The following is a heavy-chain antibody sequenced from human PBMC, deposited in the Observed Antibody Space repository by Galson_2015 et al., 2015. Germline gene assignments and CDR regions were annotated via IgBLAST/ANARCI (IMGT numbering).Heavy chain of an antibody. J-gene: IGHJ3*02. V-gene: IGHV3-7*03. CDR1: GFTFSSYW. Sequence: SLRLSCAASGFTFSSYWMSWVRQAPGKGLEWVANIKQDGSEKYYVDSVKGRFTISRDNAKNSLYLQMNSLRAEDTAVYYCARDGRNLMVRGVIDYAFDIWGQGTMVTVSS. D-gene: IGHD3-10*01. CDR3: ARDGRNLMVRGVIDYAFDI. CDR2: IKQDGSEK.